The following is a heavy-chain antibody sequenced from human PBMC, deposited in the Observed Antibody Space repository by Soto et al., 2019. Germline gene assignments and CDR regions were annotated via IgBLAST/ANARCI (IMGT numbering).Heavy chain of an antibody. V-gene: IGHV4-34*01. Sequence: SEALSLHCPFDGWSFTGYFWTWIRQPPGKGLEWIGEVDHNGVTNYNPSLKSRVTISLDTSKKQFSLRLTSVTAADTSIYFCARLTVAKVRTGPDYWGQGALVTVSS. CDR1: GWSFTGYF. J-gene: IGHJ4*02. CDR2: VDHNGVT. D-gene: IGHD4-17*01. CDR3: ARLTVAKVRTGPDY.